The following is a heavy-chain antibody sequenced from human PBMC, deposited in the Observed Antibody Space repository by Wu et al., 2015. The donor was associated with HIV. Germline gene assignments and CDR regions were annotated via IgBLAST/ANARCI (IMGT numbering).Heavy chain of an antibody. Sequence: QVELVQSGAEVKKPGSSVKVSCKAFGGTFNSYAITWVRQAPGHGLEWMGGIIPVFGTTKYAQKFQGRVTITADEFTTTAYMELTSLRSDDTAMYYCARDMTYYYDDSGYYRLDYWGQGTLITVSS. J-gene: IGHJ4*02. CDR2: IIPVFGTT. CDR1: GGTFNSYA. V-gene: IGHV1-69*12. D-gene: IGHD3-22*01. CDR3: ARDMTYYYDDSGYYRLDY.